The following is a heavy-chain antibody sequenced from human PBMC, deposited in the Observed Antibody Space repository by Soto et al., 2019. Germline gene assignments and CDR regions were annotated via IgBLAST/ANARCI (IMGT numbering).Heavy chain of an antibody. Sequence: QVQLVESGGGVVQPGRSLRLSCAASGFTFSSYGMHWVRQAPGKGLEWVAVIWYDGSNKYYADSVKGRLTISRDNSKNTLYLQMNSLRAEDTAVYYCARDRVGYCSSTSCRDRDYYYGMDVWGQGTTVTVSS. J-gene: IGHJ6*02. V-gene: IGHV3-33*01. D-gene: IGHD2-2*01. CDR1: GFTFSSYG. CDR3: ARDRVGYCSSTSCRDRDYYYGMDV. CDR2: IWYDGSNK.